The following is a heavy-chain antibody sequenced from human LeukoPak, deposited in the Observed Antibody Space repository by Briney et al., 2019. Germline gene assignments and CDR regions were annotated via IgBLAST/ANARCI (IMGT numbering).Heavy chain of an antibody. D-gene: IGHD5-24*01. Sequence: ASVKVSCKASGYTFTNNYLHWVRQAPGQGLEWMGMIYPRDGSTSYAQNFQGRVTVTRDTSTTTVHMELRGLRSEDTAVYYCARDQEGYDYWGQGTVVTVSS. V-gene: IGHV1-46*01. CDR2: IYPRDGST. CDR3: ARDQEGYDY. CDR1: GYTFTNNY. J-gene: IGHJ4*02.